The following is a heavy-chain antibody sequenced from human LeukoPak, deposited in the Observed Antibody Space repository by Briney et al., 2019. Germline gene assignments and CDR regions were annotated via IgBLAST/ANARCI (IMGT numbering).Heavy chain of an antibody. CDR1: GYSISSGYY. CDR2: IYHSGST. Sequence: PSETLSLTCTVSGYSISSGYYWGWIRQPPGKGLEWIGSIYHSGSTYYNPSLKSRVTISVDTSKNQFSLKVSSVTAADTAVYYCARVRYCSSTSCSDFDYWGQGTLVTVSS. CDR3: ARVRYCSSTSCSDFDY. D-gene: IGHD2-2*01. J-gene: IGHJ4*02. V-gene: IGHV4-38-2*02.